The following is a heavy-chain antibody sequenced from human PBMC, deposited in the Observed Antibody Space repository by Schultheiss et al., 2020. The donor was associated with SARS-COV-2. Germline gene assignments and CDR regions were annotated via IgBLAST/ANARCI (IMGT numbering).Heavy chain of an antibody. Sequence: SETLSLTCAVYGGSISSYYWSWIRQPPGKGLEWIGRIYTSGSTNYNPSLKSRVTMSVDMSNDQFSLKLTSVTAADTAVYYCARRYCSGTSCYTARWYYYMDVWGKGTTVTVSS. CDR2: IYTSGST. V-gene: IGHV4-59*10. CDR3: ARRYCSGTSCYTARWYYYMDV. CDR1: GGSISSYY. J-gene: IGHJ6*03. D-gene: IGHD2-2*02.